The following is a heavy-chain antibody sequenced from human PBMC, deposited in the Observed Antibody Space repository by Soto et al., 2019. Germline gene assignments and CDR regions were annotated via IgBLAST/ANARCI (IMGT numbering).Heavy chain of an antibody. CDR1: GFTFNNYA. Sequence: EVQLLESGGGLVQPGGSLRLSCAASGFTFNNYAMSWVRQAPGKGLEWVSAISGSGGSTNYADSVKGRFSISRDNSKNRLYLQMNSLRAEDTAVYYCAKDWLGYCSGGSCSRADYWGQGTLVTVSS. V-gene: IGHV3-23*01. D-gene: IGHD2-15*01. CDR3: AKDWLGYCSGGSCSRADY. J-gene: IGHJ4*02. CDR2: ISGSGGST.